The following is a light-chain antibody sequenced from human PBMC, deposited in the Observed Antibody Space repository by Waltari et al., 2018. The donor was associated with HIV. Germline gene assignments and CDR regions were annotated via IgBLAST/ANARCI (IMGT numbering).Light chain of an antibody. CDR3: MLFFRSSYL. J-gene: IGLJ2*01. Sequence: QTVVTQEPSVTVSPGGTVTLNCTSATGPVSSGHYANWFQQRPGQAPRPLVYSSNKKHSWNPARFSGSLVGDRAVRILSTVWPEDEADYYCMLFFRSSYLFGGGTKVTVL. CDR1: TGPVSSGHY. CDR2: SSN. V-gene: IGLV7-43*01.